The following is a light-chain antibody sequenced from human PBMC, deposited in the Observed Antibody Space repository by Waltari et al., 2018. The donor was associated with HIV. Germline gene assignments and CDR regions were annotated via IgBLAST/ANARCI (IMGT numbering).Light chain of an antibody. J-gene: IGKJ1*01. V-gene: IGKV4-1*01. CDR2: WAS. CDR1: QSVLYSSSNKNY. Sequence: DIVMTQSPDSLAVPLGERATINCKSSQSVLYSSSNKNYLAWYQHKPGQPPKLLIYWASTRESGVPDRFSGSGSGTDFTLTISSLQAEDVAVYYCQQYYSTWWTFGQGTKVEIK. CDR3: QQYYSTWWT.